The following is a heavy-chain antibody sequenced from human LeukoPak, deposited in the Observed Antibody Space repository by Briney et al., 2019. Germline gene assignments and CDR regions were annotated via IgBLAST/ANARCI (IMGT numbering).Heavy chain of an antibody. CDR2: ISYDGSNK. D-gene: IGHD3-22*01. Sequence: PGGSLRLSCAASGFTFSSYAMHWVRQAPGKGLEWVAVISYDGSNKYYADSVKGRFTISRDNSKNTLYLQMNSLRAEDTAVYYCASGYEYYYDSSGYPDYWGQGTLVTVSS. V-gene: IGHV3-30*04. J-gene: IGHJ4*02. CDR3: ASGYEYYYDSSGYPDY. CDR1: GFTFSSYA.